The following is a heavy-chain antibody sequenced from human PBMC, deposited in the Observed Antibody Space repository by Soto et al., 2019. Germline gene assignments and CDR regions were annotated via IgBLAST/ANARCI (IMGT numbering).Heavy chain of an antibody. V-gene: IGHV3-74*01. J-gene: IGHJ4*02. Sequence: EVQLVEPGGGVVQPGGSLRLSCVISGFTFDMFWMHWVRQVPGKGLMSVAYINGQRSSTKYADSVKGRLTISRANAKNTRYLEMTILRAEDTSVYYWPIDARTAAPPMDFWGQGTLVAVSS. CDR3: PIDARTAAPPMDF. CDR1: GFTFDMFW. D-gene: IGHD6-13*01. CDR2: INGQRSST.